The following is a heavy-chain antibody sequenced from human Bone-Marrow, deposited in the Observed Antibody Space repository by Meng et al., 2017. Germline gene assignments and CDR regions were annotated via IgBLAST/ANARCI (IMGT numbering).Heavy chain of an antibody. CDR1: GDSVSSTSAA. J-gene: IGHJ4*02. V-gene: IGHV6-1*01. Sequence: VQLQQAGPGLVKPSQTLSLTSTISGDSVSSTSAAWHWIRRSPSRGLEWLGRTYYRSRWYTDYAVSVKSRININPDTTENHFSLQLNSVTPEDTAVYYCARESSGSPLDYWGRGTLVTVSS. CDR2: TYYRSRWYT. D-gene: IGHD1-26*01. CDR3: ARESSGSPLDY.